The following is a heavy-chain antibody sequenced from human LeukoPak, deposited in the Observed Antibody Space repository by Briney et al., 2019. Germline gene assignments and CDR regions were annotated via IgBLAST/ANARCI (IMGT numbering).Heavy chain of an antibody. D-gene: IGHD6-13*01. CDR1: GGSITTGIYY. V-gene: IGHV4-39*01. Sequence: KPSETLSLTCAVSGGSITTGIYYWGWIRQPPGKGLEWIGNIYYSGITHYNPSFESRLTLSVDTSKNQFSLKLSSVTAADTAVYYCVRHGSGYTSSWYCPLDYWGQGTLVTVSS. J-gene: IGHJ4*02. CDR2: IYYSGIT. CDR3: VRHGSGYTSSWYCPLDY.